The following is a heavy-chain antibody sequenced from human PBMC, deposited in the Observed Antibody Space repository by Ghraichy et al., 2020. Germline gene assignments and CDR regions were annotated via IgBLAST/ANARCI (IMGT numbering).Heavy chain of an antibody. Sequence: GGSLRLSCVASGFTFSTSWMSWVRQAPGKGLEWVANINQDGSDKYYVASVRGRFTISRDNAKNSLYLQMNSLRAEDTAVYYCARDPYHGSLDYWGHGTLVTVSS. CDR1: GFTFSTSW. J-gene: IGHJ4*01. CDR2: INQDGSDK. D-gene: IGHD2-2*01. V-gene: IGHV3-7*03. CDR3: ARDPYHGSLDY.